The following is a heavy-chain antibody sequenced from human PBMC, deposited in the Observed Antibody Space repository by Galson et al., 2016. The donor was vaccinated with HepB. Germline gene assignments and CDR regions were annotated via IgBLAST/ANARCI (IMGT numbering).Heavy chain of an antibody. CDR2: MNPSSANT. CDR1: GYTFTNYD. CDR3: ARGIRNLLYSDY. J-gene: IGHJ4*02. D-gene: IGHD1-14*01. V-gene: IGHV1-8*01. Sequence: SVKVSCKASGYTFTNYDITWVRQAPGQGLEWMGWMNPSSANTGYAQKFRGRVTMTRDTSISTAFMELSSLTPEDTAIYYCARGIRNLLYSDYWAQGTLVTVSS.